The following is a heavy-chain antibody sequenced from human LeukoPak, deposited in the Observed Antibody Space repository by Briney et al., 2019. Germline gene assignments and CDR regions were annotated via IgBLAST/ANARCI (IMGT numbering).Heavy chain of an antibody. CDR2: INHSGST. J-gene: IGHJ6*03. CDR1: GGSFSGYY. V-gene: IGHV4-34*01. CDR3: ARRVYCSGGSCYASYYYYYYMDV. Sequence: SETLCLTCAVYGGSFSGYYWSWIRQPPGKGLEWSGEINHSGSTNYNPSLKSRVTISVDTSKNQFSLKLSSVTAADTAVYYCARRVYCSGGSCYASYYYYYYMDVWGKGTTVTISS. D-gene: IGHD2-15*01.